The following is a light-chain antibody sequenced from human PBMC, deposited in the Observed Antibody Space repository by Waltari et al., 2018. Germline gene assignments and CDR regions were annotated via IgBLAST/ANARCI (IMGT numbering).Light chain of an antibody. CDR1: QTVLYSSNNKNF. CDR3: QQYYRTPPT. V-gene: IGKV4-1*01. J-gene: IGKJ2*01. Sequence: DIVMTQSPDSLAVSLGERATINCKSRQTVLYSSNNKNFLAWYQQKAGHPPKLLINWASTREFGVPDRFSGSGSGTDFTLTISSLQAEDVAVYYCQQYYRTPPTFGQGTKLEIK. CDR2: WAS.